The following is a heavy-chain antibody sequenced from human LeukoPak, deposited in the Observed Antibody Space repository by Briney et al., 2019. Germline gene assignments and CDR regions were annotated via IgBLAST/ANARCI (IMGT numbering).Heavy chain of an antibody. V-gene: IGHV4-34*01. D-gene: IGHD5-12*01. CDR3: ARGAVWWLRGSCFDY. J-gene: IGHJ4*02. Sequence: SETLSLTCAVYGGSFSGYYWSWIRQPPGKGLEWIGEINHSGSTNYNPSLKSRVTISVDTSKNQFSLKLSSVTAADTAVYYCARGAVWWLRGSCFDYWGQGALVTVSS. CDR1: GGSFSGYY. CDR2: INHSGST.